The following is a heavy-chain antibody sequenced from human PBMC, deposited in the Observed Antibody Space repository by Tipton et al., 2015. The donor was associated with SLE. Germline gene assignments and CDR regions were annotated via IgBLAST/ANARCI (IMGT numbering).Heavy chain of an antibody. CDR1: GGSISSGDYY. J-gene: IGHJ2*01. D-gene: IGHD3-16*01. V-gene: IGHV4-30-4*01. CDR3: ARVHRFNWYFDL. Sequence: TLSLTCTVSGGSISSGDYYWSWIRQPPGKGLEWIGYIYYSGSTYYNPSLKSRVTISVDTSKNQFSLKLSSVTAADTAVYYCARVHRFNWYFDLWGRGTLVTVSS. CDR2: IYYSGST.